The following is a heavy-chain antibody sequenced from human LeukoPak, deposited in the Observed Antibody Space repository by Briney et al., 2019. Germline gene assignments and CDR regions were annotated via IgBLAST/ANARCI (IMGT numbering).Heavy chain of an antibody. CDR3: AKSPLTGTPFDH. D-gene: IGHD1-1*01. J-gene: IGHJ4*02. Sequence: GGSLRPSCAASRFTFSSYAMSWVRQAPGKGLEWVSVISGSGGSTYYADSVKGRFTISRDNSKNTLYLQMNSLRAEDTAVYYCAKSPLTGTPFDHWGQGTLVTVSS. CDR2: ISGSGGST. V-gene: IGHV3-23*01. CDR1: RFTFSSYA.